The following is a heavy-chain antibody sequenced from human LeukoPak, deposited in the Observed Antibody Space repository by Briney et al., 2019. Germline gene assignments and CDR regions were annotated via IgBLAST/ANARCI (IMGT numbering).Heavy chain of an antibody. CDR3: VRSAFLTTEFYFDY. D-gene: IGHD4-11*01. CDR2: INTDGRTI. V-gene: IGHV3-74*01. CDR1: GFTFSRYW. J-gene: IGHJ4*01. Sequence: GGSLRLSCAASGFTFSRYWMHWVRQAPGKGLVWVSRINTDGRTIIYADSVKGRFTISRDNAKNTLYLQMNSLRAEDTAVYYCVRSAFLTTEFYFDYWGHGTLVTVSS.